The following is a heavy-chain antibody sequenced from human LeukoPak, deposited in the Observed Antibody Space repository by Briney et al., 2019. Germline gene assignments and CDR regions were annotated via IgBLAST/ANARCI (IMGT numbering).Heavy chain of an antibody. CDR3: AKKMGYGSGSSLDY. D-gene: IGHD3-10*01. J-gene: IGHJ4*02. CDR1: GFTFSSCA. V-gene: IGHV3-23*01. CDR2: ISGSGGGT. Sequence: GGSLRLSCAASGFTFSSCAMSWVRQAPGRGLEWVSGISGSGGGTYYADSVKGRFTISRDNSKNTLYLQMNSLRAEDTAVYYCAKKMGYGSGSSLDYWGQGTLVTVSS.